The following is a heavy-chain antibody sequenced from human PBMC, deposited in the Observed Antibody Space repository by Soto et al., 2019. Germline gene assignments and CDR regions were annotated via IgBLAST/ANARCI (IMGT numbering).Heavy chain of an antibody. CDR3: ARGFGSSWTTFDS. CDR1: GGSISSGGYS. CDR2: IYHSGST. V-gene: IGHV4-30-2*01. D-gene: IGHD6-13*01. J-gene: IGHJ4*02. Sequence: SETLSLTCAVSGGSISSGGYSWSWIRQPPGKGLEWIGYIYHSGSTYYNPSLKSRVTISVDRSKNQFSLKLSSVTAADTAVFFCARGFGSSWTTFDSWGQRTLVTVSS.